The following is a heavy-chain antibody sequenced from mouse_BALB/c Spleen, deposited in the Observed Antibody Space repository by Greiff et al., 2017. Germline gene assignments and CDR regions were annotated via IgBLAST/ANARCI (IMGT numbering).Heavy chain of an antibody. V-gene: IGHV3-8*02. CDR1: GDSITSCY. Sequence: EVKLMESGPSLVKPFQTLSLTCSVTGDSITSCYWNWIRKFPGNKLEYMGYISYSGSTYYNPSLKSRISITRDTSKNQYYLQLNSVTTEDTATYYCARRTGNYGFAYWGQGTLVTVSA. CDR3: ARRTGNYGFAY. D-gene: IGHD2-1*01. J-gene: IGHJ3*01. CDR2: ISYSGST.